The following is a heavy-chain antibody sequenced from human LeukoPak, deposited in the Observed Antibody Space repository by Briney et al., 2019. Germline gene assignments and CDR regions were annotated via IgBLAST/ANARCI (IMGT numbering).Heavy chain of an antibody. CDR2: IDKKDKGYATAT. V-gene: IGHV3-73*01. CDR3: TRDGGTYNWFDP. J-gene: IGHJ5*02. D-gene: IGHD1-26*01. CDR1: GFTFSGSA. Sequence: GGSLRLSCAASGFTFSGSAIHWVRQSSGKGLEWVGQIDKKDKGYATATAYAASVKGRFTISRDDSINTAYLQMKSLKTEDTALYYCTRDGGTYNWFDPWGQGTLVTVSS.